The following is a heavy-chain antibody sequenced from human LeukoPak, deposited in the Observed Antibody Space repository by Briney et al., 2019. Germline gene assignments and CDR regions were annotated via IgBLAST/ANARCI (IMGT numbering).Heavy chain of an antibody. CDR2: IFPGDFEL. V-gene: IGHV5-51*01. D-gene: IGHD2-15*01. CDR1: GYRFTDYW. Sequence: HGESLKISCKGSGYRFTDYWIGWVRQMPGKGLELMGSIFPGDFELKYSPSFQGQVIISVDKSIDTAYLQWSSLQASDTAMYYCARHGLEGCRGGRCYTSFHYYGMDVWGQGTTVIVSS. J-gene: IGHJ6*02. CDR3: ARHGLEGCRGGRCYTSFHYYGMDV.